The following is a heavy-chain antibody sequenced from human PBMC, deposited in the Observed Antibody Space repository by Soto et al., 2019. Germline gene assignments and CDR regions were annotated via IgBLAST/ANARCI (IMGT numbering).Heavy chain of an antibody. CDR2: IDWDDDK. CDR1: GFSLSTSGMC. V-gene: IGHV2-70*01. J-gene: IGHJ6*02. Sequence: GSGPTLVNPTQTLTLTCTFSGFSLSTSGMCVSWIRQPPGKALEWLALIDWDDDKYYSTSLKTRLTISKDTSKNQVVLTMTNMDPVDTATYYCARMGMATSSHPDYGMDVWGQGTTVTVS. D-gene: IGHD5-12*01. CDR3: ARMGMATSSHPDYGMDV.